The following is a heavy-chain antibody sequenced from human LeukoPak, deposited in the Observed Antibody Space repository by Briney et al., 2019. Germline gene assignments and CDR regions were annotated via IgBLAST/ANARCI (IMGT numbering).Heavy chain of an antibody. V-gene: IGHV1-18*04. CDR2: ISTYNGNT. CDR1: GYTFTGYY. CDR3: ARNKYSISSDY. J-gene: IGHJ4*02. Sequence: GASVKVSCKASGYTFTGYYMHWVRQAPGQGLEYMGWISTYNGNTNYAQKLQGRVTMTADTSTSTAYMELRSLRSDDTAVYYCARNKYSISSDYWGQGTLVTVSS. D-gene: IGHD6-6*01.